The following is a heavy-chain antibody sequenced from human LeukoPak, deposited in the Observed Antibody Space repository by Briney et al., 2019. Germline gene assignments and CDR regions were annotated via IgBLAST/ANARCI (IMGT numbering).Heavy chain of an antibody. D-gene: IGHD5-24*01. V-gene: IGHV4-4*09. CDR2: IYTSGST. CDR1: GGSISSYY. J-gene: IGHJ2*01. Sequence: SETLSLTCTVSGGSISSYYWSWIRQPPGKGLEWIGYIYTSGSTNYNPSLKSRVTISVDTSKNQFSLKLSSVTAADTAVYYCARSRDGYNSDLFSWGRGTLVTFSS. CDR3: ARSRDGYNSDLFS.